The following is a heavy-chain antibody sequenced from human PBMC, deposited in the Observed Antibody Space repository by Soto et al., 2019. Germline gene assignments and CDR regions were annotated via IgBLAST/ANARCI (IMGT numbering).Heavy chain of an antibody. J-gene: IGHJ4*02. V-gene: IGHV5-51*01. D-gene: IGHD6-19*01. CDR3: ARYSSGWPYYFDY. Sequence: GESLKISCKGSGYSFTSYWIAWVRQMPGKGLEWMGIIYLSDSDTRYSPSFQGRVTISADKSISTAYLQWSSLKASSTAMYYCARYSSGWPYYFDYWGQGTLVTVSS. CDR1: GYSFTSYW. CDR2: IYLSDSDT.